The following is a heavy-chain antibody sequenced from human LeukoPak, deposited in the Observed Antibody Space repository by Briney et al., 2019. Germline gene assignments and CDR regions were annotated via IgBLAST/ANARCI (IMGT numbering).Heavy chain of an antibody. CDR2: ISGSGGST. CDR1: GFTFSSHA. CDR3: AKDRSSGLFLDY. Sequence: QAGGSLRLSCAASGFTFSSHAMSWVRQAPGKGLEWVSAISGSGGSTYYADSVKGRFTISRDNSKNTLYLQMNSLRAEDTAVYYCAKDRSSGLFLDYWGQGTLVTVSS. D-gene: IGHD3-22*01. V-gene: IGHV3-23*01. J-gene: IGHJ4*02.